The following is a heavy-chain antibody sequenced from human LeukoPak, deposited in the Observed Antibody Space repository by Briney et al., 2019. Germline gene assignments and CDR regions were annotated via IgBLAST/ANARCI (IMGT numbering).Heavy chain of an antibody. CDR3: ARDRDRENDY. D-gene: IGHD5-24*01. J-gene: IGHJ4*02. CDR1: GFTFSSYA. CDR2: ISSSSSTI. V-gene: IGHV3-48*04. Sequence: GGSLRLSCAASGFTFSSYAMSWVRQAPGKGLEWVSYISSSSSTIYYADSVKGRFTISRDNAKNSLYLQMNSLRAEDTAVYYCARDRDRENDYWGQGTLVTVSS.